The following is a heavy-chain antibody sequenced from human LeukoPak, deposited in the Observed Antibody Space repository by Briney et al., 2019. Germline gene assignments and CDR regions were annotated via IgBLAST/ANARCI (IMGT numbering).Heavy chain of an antibody. CDR2: IYHSGST. CDR3: ARGRIVVVVAATNPFDY. Sequence: SETLSLTCAVSGYSISSGYYWGWIRQPPGKGLEWIGSIYHSGSTYYNPSLKSRATISVDTSKNQFSLKLSSVTAADTAVYYCARGRIVVVVAATNPFDYWGQGTLVTVSS. J-gene: IGHJ4*02. D-gene: IGHD2-15*01. V-gene: IGHV4-38-2*01. CDR1: GYSISSGYY.